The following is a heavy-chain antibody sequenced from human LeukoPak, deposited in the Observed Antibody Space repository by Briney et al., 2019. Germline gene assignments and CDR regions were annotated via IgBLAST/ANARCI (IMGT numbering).Heavy chain of an antibody. CDR2: INWNGGST. V-gene: IGHV3-20*04. CDR3: ARVKDIAVAGAIDY. J-gene: IGHJ4*02. CDR1: GFSFDDYG. D-gene: IGHD6-19*01. Sequence: GGSLRLSCAASGFSFDDYGMSWVRQVPGQGLEWGSGINWNGGSTGYADSVKGRFTISRDNAKNSLYLQMNTLRAEDMVLYYCARVKDIAVAGAIDYWGQGTLVTVSS.